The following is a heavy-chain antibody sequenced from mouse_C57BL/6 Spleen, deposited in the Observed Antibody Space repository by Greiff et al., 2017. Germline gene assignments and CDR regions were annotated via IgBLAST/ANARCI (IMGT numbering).Heavy chain of an antibody. V-gene: IGHV1-69*01. Sequence: QVQLQQPGAELVMPGASVKLSCKASGYTFTSYWMHWVKQRPGQGLEWIGEIDPSDSYTNHNQKFKGKSTLTVDKSSSTAYMQLSSLTSEDSAVYYCARRWLLHAMDYWGQGTSVTVSS. CDR2: IDPSDSYT. CDR3: ARRWLLHAMDY. D-gene: IGHD2-3*01. CDR1: GYTFTSYW. J-gene: IGHJ4*01.